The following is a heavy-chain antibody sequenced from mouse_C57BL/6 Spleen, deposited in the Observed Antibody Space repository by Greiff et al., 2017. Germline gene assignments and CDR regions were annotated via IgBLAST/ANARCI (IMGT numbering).Heavy chain of an antibody. CDR3: ARDYYGSTLTGYFDV. Sequence: EVHLVESGGGLVKPGGSLKLSCAASGFTFSDYGMHWVRQAPEKGLEWVAYISSGSSTIYYADTVKGRFTISRDNAKNTLFLQMPSLRSEDTAMYYCARDYYGSTLTGYFDVWGTGTTVTVSS. CDR1: GFTFSDYG. J-gene: IGHJ1*03. CDR2: ISSGSSTI. V-gene: IGHV5-17*01. D-gene: IGHD1-1*01.